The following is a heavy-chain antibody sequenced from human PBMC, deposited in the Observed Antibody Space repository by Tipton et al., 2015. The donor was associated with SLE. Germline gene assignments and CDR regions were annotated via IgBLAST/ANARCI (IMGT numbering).Heavy chain of an antibody. CDR2: IYSSGDR. J-gene: IGHJ3*02. CDR1: GGSISFDY. CDR3: ASLNQQLVVFEI. V-gene: IGHV4-4*07. D-gene: IGHD2-8*02. Sequence: TLSLTCTVSGGSISFDYWSWIRQSAGRGLEWIGRIYSSGDRDYNPSLRSRVTMSIDASQNQFSLKLSSVTAADTAVHYCASLNQQLVVFEIWGQGTMVTVSS.